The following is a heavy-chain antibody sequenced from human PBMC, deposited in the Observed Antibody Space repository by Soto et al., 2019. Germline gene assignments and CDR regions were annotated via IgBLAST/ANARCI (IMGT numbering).Heavy chain of an antibody. D-gene: IGHD6-13*01. CDR1: GYTFTRYA. V-gene: IGHV1-3*01. J-gene: IGHJ6*02. Sequence: ASVKVSCKASGYTFTRYAMHWVRQAPGQRLEWMGWVNAGNGNTKYSQKFQGRVTITRDTSASTAYMELSSLRSEDTAVYYCASSNIVAAPYGMDVWGQGTTVTVS. CDR3: ASSNIVAAPYGMDV. CDR2: VNAGNGNT.